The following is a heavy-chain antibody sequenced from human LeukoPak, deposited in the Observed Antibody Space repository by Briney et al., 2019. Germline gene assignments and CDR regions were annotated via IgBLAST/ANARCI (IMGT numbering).Heavy chain of an antibody. CDR3: ATHNREITPGGWFGELSY. CDR1: GFTFSSYS. Sequence: GGSLRLSCAASGFTFSSYSMNWVRQAPGKGLEWVSSISSSSSYIYYADSVKGRFTISRDNAKNSLYLQMNSLRAEDTAVYYCATHNREITPGGWFGELSYWGQGTLVTVSS. CDR2: ISSSSSYI. J-gene: IGHJ4*02. D-gene: IGHD3-10*01. V-gene: IGHV3-21*01.